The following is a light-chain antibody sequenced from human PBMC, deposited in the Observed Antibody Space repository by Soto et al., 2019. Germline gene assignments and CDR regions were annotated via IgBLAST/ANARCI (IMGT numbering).Light chain of an antibody. CDR3: QQAYSFPRT. Sequence: DIQMTQSPSSVSASVGDRVTITCRASQGISDRLAWYQQKPGKAPKLLIYSASSLLSGVPSRFSGSTSGTDFTLTINSLQPEDFATYYCQQAYSFPRTFGRGTKVDIK. J-gene: IGKJ3*01. CDR1: QGISDR. V-gene: IGKV1-12*01. CDR2: SAS.